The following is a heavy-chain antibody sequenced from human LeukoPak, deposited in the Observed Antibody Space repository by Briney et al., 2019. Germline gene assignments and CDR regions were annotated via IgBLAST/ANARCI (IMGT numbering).Heavy chain of an antibody. D-gene: IGHD6-13*01. Sequence: PGGSLRLSCAASGFTFSSYAMSWVRQAPGKGLEWVSAISGSGGSTYYADSVKGRFTISRDNSKNTLYLQMNSLRAEDTAVYYCAKTTLPRIAAAGSWFDPWGQGTLVTVSS. CDR1: GFTFSSYA. V-gene: IGHV3-23*01. CDR2: ISGSGGST. CDR3: AKTTLPRIAAAGSWFDP. J-gene: IGHJ5*02.